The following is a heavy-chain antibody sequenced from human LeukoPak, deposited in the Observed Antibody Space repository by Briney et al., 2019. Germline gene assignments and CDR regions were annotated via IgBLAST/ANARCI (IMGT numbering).Heavy chain of an antibody. Sequence: GGSLRLSCAASGFTFSSYWMHWVRQAPGKGLVWVSRINSDGSSTSYADSVKGRFTISRDNAKNTLYLQMNSLRAEDTAVYYCAKESFIPYRYHSSGYIDYWGQGTLVTVSS. J-gene: IGHJ4*02. CDR2: INSDGSST. V-gene: IGHV3-74*01. CDR3: AKESFIPYRYHSSGYIDY. D-gene: IGHD3-22*01. CDR1: GFTFSSYW.